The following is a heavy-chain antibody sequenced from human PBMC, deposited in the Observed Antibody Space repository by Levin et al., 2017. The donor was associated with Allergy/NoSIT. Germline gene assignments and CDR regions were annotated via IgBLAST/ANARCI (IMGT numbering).Heavy chain of an antibody. J-gene: IGHJ3*02. CDR1: GFTFSSYW. CDR3: ARDAYSSSWYRAFDI. D-gene: IGHD6-13*01. V-gene: IGHV3-74*01. Sequence: GGSLRLSCAASGFTFSSYWMHWVRQAPGKGLVWVSRINSDGSSTSYADSVKGRFTISRDNAKNTLYLQMNSLRAEDTAVYYCARDAYSSSWYRAFDIWGQGPMVTVSS. CDR2: INSDGSST.